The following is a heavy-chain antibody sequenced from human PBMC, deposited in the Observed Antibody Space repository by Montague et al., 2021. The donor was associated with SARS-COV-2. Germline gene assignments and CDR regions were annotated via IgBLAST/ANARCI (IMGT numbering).Heavy chain of an antibody. CDR2: IYYSGST. CDR3: ARGDYYDSTGYYDY. Sequence: SETLSLICTVSGGSISSYYWSWIRQPPGKGLEWIRYIYYSGSTNYNPSLKSRVTISVDTSKNQFSLKVRSVTAADTAVYYCARGDYYDSTGYYDYWGQGTLVTVSS. V-gene: IGHV4-59*01. J-gene: IGHJ4*01. CDR1: GGSISSYY. D-gene: IGHD3-22*01.